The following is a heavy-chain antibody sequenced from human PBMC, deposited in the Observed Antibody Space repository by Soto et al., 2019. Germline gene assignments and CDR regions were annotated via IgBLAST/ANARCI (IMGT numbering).Heavy chain of an antibody. CDR2: IKDKVNNYAI. J-gene: IGHJ3*02. CDR3: TRHRIIWANHMTAAVSNDGFDI. Sequence: EVQLVESGGGLVQPGGSLKLSCVASGFAFSDSAIHWVRHSSGKGLGWVGRIKDKVNNYAIAYAASVTGRFTVSRDDSKNTAYLQINSLKIEDTAIYFCTRHRIIWANHMTAAVSNDGFDIWGQGTMVTVSS. D-gene: IGHD2-21*02. CDR1: GFAFSDSA. V-gene: IGHV3-73*01.